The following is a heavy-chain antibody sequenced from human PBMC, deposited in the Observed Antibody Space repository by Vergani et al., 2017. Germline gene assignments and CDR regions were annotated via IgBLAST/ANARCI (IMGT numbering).Heavy chain of an antibody. J-gene: IGHJ4*03. CDR1: GFTFSACP. D-gene: IGHD2/OR15-2a*01. CDR3: ARLSCGTTPYLQRGYEC. Sequence: EVQLLQSGGGVIQPGGSVRLSCAASGFTFSACPMTWVRQAPGKGLEWVSAISARYPSTYYADSVKGRFTISRDNSKNMLYLQMNSLRAEDTAVYYCARLSCGTTPYLQRGYECWGQGNLVSVSS. V-gene: IGHV3-23*01. CDR2: ISARYPST.